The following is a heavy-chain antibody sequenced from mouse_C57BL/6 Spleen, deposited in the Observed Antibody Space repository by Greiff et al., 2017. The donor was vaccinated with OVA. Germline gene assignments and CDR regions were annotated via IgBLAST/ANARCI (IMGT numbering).Heavy chain of an antibody. CDR1: GYTFTSYW. V-gene: IGHV1-61*01. CDR3: ARGPYYYGTRSDFDY. CDR2: IYPSDSET. D-gene: IGHD1-1*01. J-gene: IGHJ2*01. Sequence: VQLQQPGAELVRPGSSVKLSCKASGYTFTSYWMDWVKQRPGQGLEWIGNIYPSDSETHYNQKFKDKATLTVDKSSSTAYMQLSSLTSEDSAVYYCARGPYYYGTRSDFDYWGQGTTLTVSS.